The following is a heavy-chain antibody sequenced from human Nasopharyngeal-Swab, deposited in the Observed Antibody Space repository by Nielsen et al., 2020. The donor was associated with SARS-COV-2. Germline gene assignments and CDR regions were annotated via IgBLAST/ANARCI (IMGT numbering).Heavy chain of an antibody. CDR3: ASAVTGPLY. J-gene: IGHJ1*01. Sequence: GGSLRLSCAASGFNVSNNYMTWVRQAPGKGLEWVSIIYSSGSIYHADSVKGRFIISRDTSKNTLSLQMNSLRVEDTAVYYCASAVTGPLYWGQGTLVTVSS. D-gene: IGHD4-11*01. CDR1: GFNVSNNY. CDR2: IYSSGSI. V-gene: IGHV3-53*01.